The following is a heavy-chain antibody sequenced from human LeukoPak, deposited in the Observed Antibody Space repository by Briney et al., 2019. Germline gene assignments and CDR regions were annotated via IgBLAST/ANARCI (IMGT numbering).Heavy chain of an antibody. J-gene: IGHJ5*02. Sequence: GESLKISCKGSGYSFTSYWIGWVRQMPGKGLEWMGIIYPGDSDTRCSPSFQGQVTISADKSISTAYLQWSSLKASDTAMYYCASLIAQQWLDGDWFDPWGQGTLVTVSS. CDR3: ASLIAQQWLDGDWFDP. D-gene: IGHD6-19*01. CDR1: GYSFTSYW. V-gene: IGHV5-51*01. CDR2: IYPGDSDT.